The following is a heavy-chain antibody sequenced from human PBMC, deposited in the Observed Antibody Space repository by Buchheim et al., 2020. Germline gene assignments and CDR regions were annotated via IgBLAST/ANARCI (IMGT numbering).Heavy chain of an antibody. V-gene: IGHV4-34*01. CDR2: INHSGST. D-gene: IGHD6-13*01. CDR1: GGSFSGYY. J-gene: IGHJ4*02. CDR3: ARGRRIAAVYDY. Sequence: QVQLQQWGAGLLKPSETLSLTCAVYGGSFSGYYWSWIRQPPGKGLEWIGEINHSGSTNYNPSLKSRVTISVDTSKNKFSPKLSSVTAADTAVYYCARGRRIAAVYDYWGQGTL.